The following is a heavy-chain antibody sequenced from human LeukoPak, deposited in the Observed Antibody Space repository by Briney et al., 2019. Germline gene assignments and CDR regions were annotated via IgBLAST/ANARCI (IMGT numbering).Heavy chain of an antibody. J-gene: IGHJ4*02. CDR2: IYYSGST. D-gene: IGHD6-6*01. CDR1: GGSISSGGYS. V-gene: IGHV4-30-4*07. CDR3: AREGSSSPFDY. Sequence: PSETLSLTCAVSGGSISSGGYSWRWIRQPPGKGLDWIGYIYYSGSTYYNPSLKSRVTISVDTSKNQFSLKLRSVTAADTAVYYCAREGSSSPFDYWGQGTLVTVSS.